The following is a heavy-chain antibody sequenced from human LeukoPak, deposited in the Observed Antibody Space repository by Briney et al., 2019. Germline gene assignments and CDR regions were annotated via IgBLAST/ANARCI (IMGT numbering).Heavy chain of an antibody. V-gene: IGHV3-48*04. CDR3: TRHGHDFWSGYQVDSTDDY. J-gene: IGHJ4*02. CDR1: GFTLSSYW. CDR2: ISSSGSTI. Sequence: GGSLRLSCVASGFTLSSYWMSWVRQAPGKGLEWVSYISSSGSTIYYADSVKGRFTISRDNAKNSLYLQMNSLKTEDTAVYYCTRHGHDFWSGYQVDSTDDYWGQGTLVTVSS. D-gene: IGHD3-3*01.